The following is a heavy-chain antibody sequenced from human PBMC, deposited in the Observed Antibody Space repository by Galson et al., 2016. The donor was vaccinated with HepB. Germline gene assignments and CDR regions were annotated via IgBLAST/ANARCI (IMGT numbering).Heavy chain of an antibody. CDR2: IKQDGSET. Sequence: SLRLSCAGSGFTFSTYWMNWVRQAPGKGLEWVASIKQDGSETYYVDSVKGRFTISRDTAKNSVSLQMNSLRAEETAVYYCARTLLSTSWYNDFDHWGQGNRVTVSS. D-gene: IGHD6-13*01. J-gene: IGHJ4*02. CDR1: GFTFSTYW. V-gene: IGHV3-7*01. CDR3: ARTLLSTSWYNDFDH.